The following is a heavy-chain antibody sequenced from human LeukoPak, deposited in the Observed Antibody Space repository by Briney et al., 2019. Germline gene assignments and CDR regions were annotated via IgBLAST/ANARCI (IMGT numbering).Heavy chain of an antibody. CDR1: GFTFSSYA. D-gene: IGHD4-23*01. V-gene: IGHV3-64*01. CDR3: ARTFGGNRKYFQH. J-gene: IGHJ1*01. Sequence: GGSLRLSCAASGFTFSSYAMHWVRQAPGKGLEYVSAISSNGGSTYYANSVKGRFTISRDSSKNTLYLQMGSLRAEDMAVYYCARTFGGNRKYFQHWGQGTLVTVSS. CDR2: ISSNGGST.